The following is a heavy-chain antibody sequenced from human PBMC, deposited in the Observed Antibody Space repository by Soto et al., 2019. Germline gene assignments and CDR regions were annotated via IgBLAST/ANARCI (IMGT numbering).Heavy chain of an antibody. Sequence: SETLSLTCSVSGGSINYNSYYWGWIRQPPGKGLEWVGGIFYTGTTYYSPSLKDRVTISVDTSKNSFSPNLTSVTAADTAVYFCARLVVVAPVANAWGQGTLVTVSS. CDR2: IFYTGTT. CDR1: GGSINYNSYY. J-gene: IGHJ5*02. V-gene: IGHV4-39*02. D-gene: IGHD2-2*01. CDR3: ARLVVVAPVANA.